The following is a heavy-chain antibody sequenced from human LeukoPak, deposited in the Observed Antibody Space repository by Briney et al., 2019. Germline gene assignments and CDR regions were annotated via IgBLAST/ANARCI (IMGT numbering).Heavy chain of an antibody. V-gene: IGHV4-61*01. D-gene: IGHD3-22*01. CDR2: XXXXXST. Sequence: SETLSLTCTVSGGSVSSGSYYWSWIRQPPGKGLEWXXXXXXXXSTNYNPSLKSRVTISVDTSKNQFSLKLSSVTAADTAVYYCARGSLGTHYYYDSSGYSFDYWGQGTLVTVSS. J-gene: IGHJ4*02. CDR1: GGSVSSGSYY. CDR3: ARGSLGTHYYYDSSGYSFDY.